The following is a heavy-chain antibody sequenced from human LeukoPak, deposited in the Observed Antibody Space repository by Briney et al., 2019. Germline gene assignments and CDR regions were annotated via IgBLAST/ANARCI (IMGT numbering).Heavy chain of an antibody. CDR1: GGSFSNSKW. J-gene: IGHJ3*02. CDR2: IYHSGTT. Sequence: PSETLSLTCAVSGGSFSNSKWWSWVRQPPGKGLEWIGEIYHSGTTNYNPSLKSRVTISVDESKNQFSLKLSSVTAADTAVYYCASLGYSSGVDAFDIWGQGTMVTVSS. CDR3: ASLGYSSGVDAFDI. D-gene: IGHD6-19*01. V-gene: IGHV4-4*02.